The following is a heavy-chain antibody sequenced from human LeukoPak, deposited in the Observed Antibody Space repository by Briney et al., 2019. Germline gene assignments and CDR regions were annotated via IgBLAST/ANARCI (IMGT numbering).Heavy chain of an antibody. CDR2: MYYSGST. V-gene: IGHV4-30-4*01. J-gene: IGHJ5*02. D-gene: IGHD3-22*01. CDR1: GGSISSGDYY. CDR3: ARPYYYDSRIDP. Sequence: SQTLSLTCTVSGGSISSGDYYWSWIREPPGKGLEWIAYMYYSGSTYYNPSLKSRVTMSADTSKNQLFLKLSSVTAADTAVYYCARPYYYDSRIDPWGQGILVTVSS.